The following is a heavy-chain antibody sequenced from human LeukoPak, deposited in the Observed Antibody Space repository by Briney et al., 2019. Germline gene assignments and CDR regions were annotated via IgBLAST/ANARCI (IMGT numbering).Heavy chain of an antibody. J-gene: IGHJ4*02. Sequence: PGGSLRLSCAASGFTFSSYWMSWVRQAPGKGLEWVSAISGSGGSTYYADSVKGRFTISRDNSKNTLYLQMNSLRAEDTAVYYCAKEEDYYDSSGYYYGSLDYWGQGTLVTVSS. V-gene: IGHV3-23*01. CDR2: ISGSGGST. CDR1: GFTFSSYW. D-gene: IGHD3-22*01. CDR3: AKEEDYYDSSGYYYGSLDY.